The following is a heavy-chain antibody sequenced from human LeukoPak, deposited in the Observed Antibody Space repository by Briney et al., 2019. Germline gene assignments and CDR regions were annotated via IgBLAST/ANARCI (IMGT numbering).Heavy chain of an antibody. V-gene: IGHV3-53*01. D-gene: IGHD3-16*01. CDR1: GFTVSSNY. J-gene: IGHJ4*01. CDR3: ARVTGGYYFDY. CDR2: IYSGDSS. Sequence: SGGSLRLSCAASGFTVSSNYMTWVRQAPGEGLEWFSVIYSGDSSYYADSVKGRFTISRDNSKNTLYLQMNNLRAEDTAVYYCARVTGGYYFDYWGHGTLVTVSS.